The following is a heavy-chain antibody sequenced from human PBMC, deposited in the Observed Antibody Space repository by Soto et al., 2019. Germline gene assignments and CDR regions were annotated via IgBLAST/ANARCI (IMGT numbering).Heavy chain of an antibody. Sequence: PGGSLRLSCAASGFTFSSYEMNWVRQAPGKGLEWVSYISSSGSTIYYADSVKGRFTISRDNAKNSLYLQMNSLRAEDTAVYYCARDRDSSGWYVGYYYYYYGMDVWGQGTTVTVSS. V-gene: IGHV3-48*03. CDR3: ARDRDSSGWYVGYYYYYYGMDV. CDR1: GFTFSSYE. J-gene: IGHJ6*02. CDR2: ISSSGSTI. D-gene: IGHD6-19*01.